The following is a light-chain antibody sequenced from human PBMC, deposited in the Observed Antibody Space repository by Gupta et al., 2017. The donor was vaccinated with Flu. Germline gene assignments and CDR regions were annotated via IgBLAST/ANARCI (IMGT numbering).Light chain of an antibody. Sequence: GTLSLSPGERATFSCRTSQSLSSNYLAWYQQKPGQAPRLLIYAASSRATGIPDKFSGSGSGTDFTLTISRLEPEDFAVYYCQQYNNSPLTFGGGTKVEI. V-gene: IGKV3-20*01. CDR3: QQYNNSPLT. CDR2: AAS. J-gene: IGKJ4*01. CDR1: QSLSSNY.